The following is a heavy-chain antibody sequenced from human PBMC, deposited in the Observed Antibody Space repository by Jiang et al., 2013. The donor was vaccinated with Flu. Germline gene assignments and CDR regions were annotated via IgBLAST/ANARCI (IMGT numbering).Heavy chain of an antibody. V-gene: IGHV4-39*01. CDR1: GGSISSSSYY. J-gene: IGHJ4*02. CDR3: ATPPTTPQIVVVTAIIEGGFXY. D-gene: IGHD2-21*02. CDR2: IYYSGST. Sequence: YGSGLVKPSETLSLTCTVSGGSISSSSYYWGWIRQPPGKGLEWIGSIYYSGSTYYNPSLKSRVTISVDTSKNQFSLKLSSVTAADTAVYYCATPPTTPQIVVVTAIIEGGFXYWGQGTLVHRLL.